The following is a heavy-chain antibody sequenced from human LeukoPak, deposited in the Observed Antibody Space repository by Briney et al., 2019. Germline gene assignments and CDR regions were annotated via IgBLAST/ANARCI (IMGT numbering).Heavy chain of an antibody. CDR2: IYPGDSDT. J-gene: IGHJ5*02. V-gene: IGHV5-51*01. Sequence: GESLKISCKGSGYSFTSYWIGWVRQMPGKGLEWMGIIYPGDSDTRYSPSFQGQVTISADKSISTAYLQWSSLKASDTAMYYCARLLGSYDDSNWFDPWGQGTLVTVSS. CDR3: ARLLGSYDDSNWFDP. CDR1: GYSFTSYW. D-gene: IGHD4-17*01.